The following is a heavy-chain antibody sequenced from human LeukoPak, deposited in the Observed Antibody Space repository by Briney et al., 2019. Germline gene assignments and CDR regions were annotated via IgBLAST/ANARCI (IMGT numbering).Heavy chain of an antibody. CDR2: VYPGDSDT. CDR1: GYSFTSYW. CDR3: ARHCLYDSSGYYCPFDY. J-gene: IGHJ4*02. D-gene: IGHD3-22*01. V-gene: IGHV5-51*01. Sequence: GESLQISCKGSGYSFTSYWIGWVRQMPGKGLEWMGIVYPGDSDTRYSPSFQGQVTISADKSISTAYLQWSSLKASDTAMYYCARHCLYDSSGYYCPFDYWGQGTLVTVSS.